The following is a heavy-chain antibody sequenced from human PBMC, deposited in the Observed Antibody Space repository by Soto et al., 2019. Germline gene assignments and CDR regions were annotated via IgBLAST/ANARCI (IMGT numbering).Heavy chain of an antibody. CDR1: GGSISSYY. CDR3: ARSGIAAAVPYYSYGMDV. V-gene: IGHV4-4*07. D-gene: IGHD6-13*01. J-gene: IGHJ6*02. CDR2: IYTSGST. Sequence: LSLTCTVSGGSISSYYWSWIRQPAGKGLEWIGRIYTSGSTNYNPSLKSRVTMSVDTSKNQFSLKLSSVTAADTAVYYCARSGIAAAVPYYSYGMDVWGQGTTGTVS.